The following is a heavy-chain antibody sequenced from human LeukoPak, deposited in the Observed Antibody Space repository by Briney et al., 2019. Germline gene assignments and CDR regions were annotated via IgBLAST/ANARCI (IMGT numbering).Heavy chain of an antibody. CDR3: ARVQYQLLFEGNWFDP. CDR1: EYTFTGYY. D-gene: IGHD2-2*01. V-gene: IGHV1-2*02. Sequence: ASVKVSCKASEYTFTGYYIHWVRQAPGQGLEWIGWINPNSGDTHYAQKFQGRVTMTRDTSISTAYMDLNSLISDDTAVYYCARVQYQLLFEGNWFDPWGQGTLVTVSS. CDR2: INPNSGDT. J-gene: IGHJ5*02.